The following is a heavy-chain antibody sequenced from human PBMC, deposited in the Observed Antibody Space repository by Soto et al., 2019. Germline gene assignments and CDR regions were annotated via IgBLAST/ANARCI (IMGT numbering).Heavy chain of an antibody. D-gene: IGHD1-26*01. Sequence: XGSLRLTCSASGFTFRSYAMGWVRQAPGKGLNWVSSISAGGDGTYYADSVKGRFTISRDNSKNTVYLQMTSLRADDTAVYYCADGGRYPYYWGPGTLVTVSS. CDR3: ADGGRYPYY. V-gene: IGHV3-23*01. CDR2: ISAGGDGT. CDR1: GFTFRSYA. J-gene: IGHJ4*02.